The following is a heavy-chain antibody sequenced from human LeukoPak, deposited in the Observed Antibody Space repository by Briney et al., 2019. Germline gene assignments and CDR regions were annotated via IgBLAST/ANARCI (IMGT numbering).Heavy chain of an antibody. D-gene: IGHD2-2*01. CDR3: AREYCSSTSCYRAFDI. CDR2: IIPIFGTA. CDR1: GGTFSSYA. V-gene: IGHV1-69*13. Sequence: SVTVSCTASGGTFSSYAISWVRQAPGQGLEWMGGIIPIFGTANYAQKFQGRVTITADESTSTAYMELSSLRSEDTAVYYCAREYCSSTSCYRAFDIWGQGTMVTVSS. J-gene: IGHJ3*02.